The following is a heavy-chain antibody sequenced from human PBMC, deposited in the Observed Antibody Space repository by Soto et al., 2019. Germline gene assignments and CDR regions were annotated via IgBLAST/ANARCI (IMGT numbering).Heavy chain of an antibody. D-gene: IGHD3-22*01. CDR1: GGSISSGGYY. Sequence: QVQLQESGPGLVKPSQTLSLTCTVSGGSISSGGYYWSWIRQHPGKGLEWIGYIYYSGSTYYNPSLKSRVTVSGDPSQTQSSLKLSSVTAADTAVYYCARTSYDSSGTAADPWGQGTLVTVSS. CDR3: ARTSYDSSGTAADP. J-gene: IGHJ5*02. V-gene: IGHV4-31*03. CDR2: IYYSGST.